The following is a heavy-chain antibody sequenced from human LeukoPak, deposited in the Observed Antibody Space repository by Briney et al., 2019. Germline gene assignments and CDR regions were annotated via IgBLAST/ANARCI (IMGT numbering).Heavy chain of an antibody. Sequence: GSLRLSCAASGFTFSSYWMSWVRQAPGKGLEWVANIKQDGSEKYYVDSVEGRFTISRDNAKNSLYLQMNSLRAEDTAVYYCARVLEAPYYYMDVWGKGTTVTVSS. CDR1: GFTFSSYW. V-gene: IGHV3-7*01. CDR3: ARVLEAPYYYMDV. CDR2: IKQDGSEK. J-gene: IGHJ6*03.